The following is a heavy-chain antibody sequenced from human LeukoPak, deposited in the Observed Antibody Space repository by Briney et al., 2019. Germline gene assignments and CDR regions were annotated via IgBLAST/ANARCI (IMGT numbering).Heavy chain of an antibody. Sequence: PGGSLRLSCAASGFTFSSYDMHWVRQAPGKGLEWVAVTWYDGSNKYYADSVKGRFTISKDNSKNTVDLQMNSLRAEDTAMYYCARLGSGWLFDYWGQGTLVTVSS. D-gene: IGHD6-19*01. CDR3: ARLGSGWLFDY. V-gene: IGHV3-33*01. CDR2: TWYDGSNK. CDR1: GFTFSSYD. J-gene: IGHJ4*02.